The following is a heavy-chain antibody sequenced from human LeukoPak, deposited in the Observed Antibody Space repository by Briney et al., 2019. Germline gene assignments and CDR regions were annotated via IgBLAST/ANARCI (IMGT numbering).Heavy chain of an antibody. CDR1: GYSFTTYW. CDR2: IYPGDSDT. D-gene: IGHD6-13*01. J-gene: IGHJ4*02. CDR3: ARSGSSWSHLDY. Sequence: GESLKISCEASGYSFTTYWIVWLRQMPGKGLEWMGIIYPGDSDTRYSPSFQGQVTISADKSTSTAYLQWSSLKASDSAMYYCARSGSSWSHLDYWGQGSRVTVSS. V-gene: IGHV5-51*01.